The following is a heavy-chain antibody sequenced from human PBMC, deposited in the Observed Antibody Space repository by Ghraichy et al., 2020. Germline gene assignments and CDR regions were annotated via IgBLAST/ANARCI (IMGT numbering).Heavy chain of an antibody. D-gene: IGHD2-2*02. CDR3: ARDPYCSSTNCYTGSWFDP. CDR2: ISTDGSRT. CDR1: GFTFSSYW. J-gene: IGHJ5*02. V-gene: IGHV3-74*01. Sequence: GGSLRLSCAASGFTFSSYWMHWVRQVPGKGLVWVSSISTDGSRTSYADSVKGRFTISRDNAKNTLYLQMNSLRAEDTAVYYCARDPYCSSTNCYTGSWFDPWGLGTLVTVSS.